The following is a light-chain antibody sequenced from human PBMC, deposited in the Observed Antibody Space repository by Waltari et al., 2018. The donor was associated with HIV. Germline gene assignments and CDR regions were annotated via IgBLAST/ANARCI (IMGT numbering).Light chain of an antibody. V-gene: IGLV3-21*02. Sequence: SYVLTQPPSVSMAPGQTARITCGGNNIGSESVHWYQQKPGQAPVVVVYDDSDRPSGIPERFSGSNSGNTATLTVSRVEAGDEADYYCQVWDSSSDRYVFGTGTKVTVL. J-gene: IGLJ1*01. CDR2: DDS. CDR3: QVWDSSSDRYV. CDR1: NIGSES.